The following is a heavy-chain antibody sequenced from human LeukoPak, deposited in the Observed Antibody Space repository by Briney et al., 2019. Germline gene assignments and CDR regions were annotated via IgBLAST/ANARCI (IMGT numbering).Heavy chain of an antibody. D-gene: IGHD3-22*01. V-gene: IGHV4-34*01. CDR3: ARVPVGVTMIVVPPAAPCAFDI. CDR1: GGSFSGYY. J-gene: IGHJ3*02. CDR2: INHSGST. Sequence: DPSETLSLTCAVYGGSFSGYYWSWIRQPPGKGGEWIGEINHSGSTNYNPSRKSRVTISVEKSKKEFSLKQRYRTAADTAVYYCARVPVGVTMIVVPPAAPCAFDIWGQGTMVTVSS.